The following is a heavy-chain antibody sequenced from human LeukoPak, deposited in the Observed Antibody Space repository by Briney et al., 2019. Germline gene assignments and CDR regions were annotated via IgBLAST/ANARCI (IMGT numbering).Heavy chain of an antibody. J-gene: IGHJ6*02. V-gene: IGHV3-48*03. CDR2: ISTRGPTT. D-gene: IGHD1-1*01. CDR3: ARGRYNWNDPTLMDV. Sequence: PGGSLRLSCAASGFIFSDYEMNWVRQAPGKGLGWISYISTRGPTTFYADSVKGRFTISRDSAKNSLYLQMNSLRAEDTAIYYCARGRYNWNDPTLMDVWGLGTTVTVSS. CDR1: GFIFSDYE.